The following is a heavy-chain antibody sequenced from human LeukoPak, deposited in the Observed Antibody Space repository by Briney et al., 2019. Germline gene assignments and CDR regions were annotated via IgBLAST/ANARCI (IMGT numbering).Heavy chain of an antibody. J-gene: IGHJ6*03. CDR2: IIPIFGTA. Sequence: SVKVSCKASGGTFSSYAISWVRQAPGQGLEWMGGIIPIFGTANYAQKFQGRVTITADESTSTAYMELSSLRSEDTAVYYCARDGVPAANPLRVYYCYYMDVWGKGATVTISS. V-gene: IGHV1-69*13. CDR1: GGTFSSYA. CDR3: ARDGVPAANPLRVYYCYYMDV. D-gene: IGHD2-2*01.